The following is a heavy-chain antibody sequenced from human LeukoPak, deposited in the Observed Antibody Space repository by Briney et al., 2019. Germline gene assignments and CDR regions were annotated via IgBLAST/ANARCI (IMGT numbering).Heavy chain of an antibody. CDR1: GFTFSSYA. J-gene: IGHJ4*02. V-gene: IGHV3-23*01. CDR3: ARGTMFPYYFDF. D-gene: IGHD3-10*02. CDR2: ISGSGGST. Sequence: GGSLRLSCAASGFTFSSYAMSWVRQAPGKGLEWVSAISGSGGSTYYADSVKGRFTISRDNSKNTLYLQMNSLRVEDTAVYYCARGTMFPYYFDFWGQGTLVTVSS.